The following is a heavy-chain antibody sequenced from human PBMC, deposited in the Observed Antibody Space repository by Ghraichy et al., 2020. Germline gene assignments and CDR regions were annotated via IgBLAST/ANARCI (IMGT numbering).Heavy chain of an antibody. CDR3: AKDAGGDYDEYFHH. CDR1: GFTFTSYA. V-gene: IGHV3-23*01. CDR2: ISRSGDRT. Sequence: GGSLRLSCAASGFTFTSYALGWVRQTPGKGLQWVSAISRSGDRTYYADSVKGRFTISRDSSKNTLYLQMNSLRAEDTAVYYCAKDAGGDYDEYFHHWGRGTLVTVSS. D-gene: IGHD4-17*01. J-gene: IGHJ1*01.